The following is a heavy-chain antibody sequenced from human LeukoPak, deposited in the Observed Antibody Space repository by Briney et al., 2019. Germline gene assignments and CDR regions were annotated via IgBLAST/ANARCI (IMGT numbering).Heavy chain of an antibody. J-gene: IGHJ4*02. CDR1: GFTLSDYY. D-gene: IGHD6-6*01. Sequence: PGGSLRLSCAASGFTLSDYYMSWIRRAPGKGLEWLSYISSSSGTIHYADSVKGRFTISRDNAKNSLYLQMNSLRAEDTAVYYCARDHDYSTSPFDYWGQGTLVTVSS. CDR2: ISSSSGTI. V-gene: IGHV3-11*01. CDR3: ARDHDYSTSPFDY.